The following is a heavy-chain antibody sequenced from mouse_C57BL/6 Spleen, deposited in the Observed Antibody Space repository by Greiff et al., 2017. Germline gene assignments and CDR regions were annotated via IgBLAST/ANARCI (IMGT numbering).Heavy chain of an antibody. V-gene: IGHV1-9*01. Sequence: VKLQESGAELMKPGASVKLSCKATGYTFTGYWIEWVKQRPGHGLEWIGEILPGSGSTNYNEKFKGKATFTADTSSNTAYMQLSSLTTEDSAIYYCARRGFYYGSSYVGWYFDYWGQGTTLTVSS. D-gene: IGHD1-1*01. CDR1: GYTFTGYW. J-gene: IGHJ2*01. CDR3: ARRGFYYGSSYVGWYFDY. CDR2: ILPGSGST.